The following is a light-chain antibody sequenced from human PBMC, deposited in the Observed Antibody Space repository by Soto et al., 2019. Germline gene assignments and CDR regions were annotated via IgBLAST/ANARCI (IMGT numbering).Light chain of an antibody. V-gene: IGKV3-20*01. CDR3: QQYGSSGT. CDR2: GAS. Sequence: IVLTQSPGTLSSSPGERATLSSRARQSVGSIYLAWYQQKPGQAPMPPIYGASNRATGIPDRFSGSGSGTDFTLTISRLEPEDFAVYYCQQYGSSGTFGQGTKVDIK. J-gene: IGKJ1*01. CDR1: QSVGSIY.